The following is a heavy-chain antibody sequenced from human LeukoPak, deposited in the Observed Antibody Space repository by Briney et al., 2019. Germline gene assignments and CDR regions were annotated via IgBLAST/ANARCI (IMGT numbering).Heavy chain of an antibody. V-gene: IGHV1-2*02. D-gene: IGHD2-21*02. CDR1: GYTFTAYY. CDR2: INPNSGGT. CDR3: ARDCAGDCYSHFQH. Sequence: GASVKVSFKASGYTFTAYYMHWVRQAPGQGLEWMGWINPNSGGTNYAQKFQGRVTMTRDTSISTAYMELSRLISDDAAVYYCARDCAGDCYSHFQHWGQGTLVAVSS. J-gene: IGHJ1*01.